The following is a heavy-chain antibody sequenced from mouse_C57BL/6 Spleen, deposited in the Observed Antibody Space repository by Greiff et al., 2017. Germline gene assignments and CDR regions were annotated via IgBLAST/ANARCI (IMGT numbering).Heavy chain of an antibody. CDR3: TRERDYDYDNGVVYYFDY. D-gene: IGHD2-4*01. Sequence: EVKLMESGEGLVKPGGSLKLSCAASGFTFSSYAMSWVRQTPEKRLEWVAYISSGGDYIYYADTVKGRFTISRDNARNTLYLQMSSLKSEDTAMYYCTRERDYDYDNGVVYYFDYWGQGTTLTVSS. CDR1: GFTFSSYA. V-gene: IGHV5-9-1*02. J-gene: IGHJ2*01. CDR2: ISSGGDYI.